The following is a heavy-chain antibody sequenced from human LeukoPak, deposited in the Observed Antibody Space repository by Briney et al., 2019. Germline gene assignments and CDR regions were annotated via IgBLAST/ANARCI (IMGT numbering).Heavy chain of an antibody. D-gene: IGHD2-2*01. CDR1: GGSISSYY. J-gene: IGHJ5*02. Sequence: SETLSLTCTVSGGSISSYYWSWIRQPPGKGLEWIGYIYYSGSINYNPSLKSRVTISVDTSKNQFSLKLSSVTAADTAVYYCARVFGSYCSSTSCYYNWFDPWGQGTLVTVSS. V-gene: IGHV4-59*01. CDR2: IYYSGSI. CDR3: ARVFGSYCSSTSCYYNWFDP.